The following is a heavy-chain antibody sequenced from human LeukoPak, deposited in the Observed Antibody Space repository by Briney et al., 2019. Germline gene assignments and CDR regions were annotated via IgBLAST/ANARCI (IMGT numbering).Heavy chain of an antibody. CDR3: ARDISSGWDNWFDP. CDR1: GFTXXSYW. D-gene: IGHD6-19*01. V-gene: IGHV3-74*01. Sequence: XAAXGFTXXSYWMHWVRQAPGKGLVWVSRINSDGSSTIYADSVKGRFTISRDNAKNTLYLQMNSLRAEDTAVYYCARDISSGWDNWFDPWGQGTLVTVSS. CDR2: INSDGSST. J-gene: IGHJ5*02.